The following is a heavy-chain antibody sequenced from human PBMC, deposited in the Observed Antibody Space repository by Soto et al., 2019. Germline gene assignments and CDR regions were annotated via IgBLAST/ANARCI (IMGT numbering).Heavy chain of an antibody. V-gene: IGHV1-69*06. D-gene: IGHD3-22*01. CDR1: GGTFSSYA. CDR3: ARGTYYYDSSGFYGPFDY. Sequence: SVKVSCKASGGTFSSYAISWVRQAPVRGLEWMGGIIPIFGTENYAQKFQGRVTITAEKSTSTAYMELSSLRSEDTAVYYCARGTYYYDSSGFYGPFDYWG. CDR2: IIPIFGTE. J-gene: IGHJ4*01.